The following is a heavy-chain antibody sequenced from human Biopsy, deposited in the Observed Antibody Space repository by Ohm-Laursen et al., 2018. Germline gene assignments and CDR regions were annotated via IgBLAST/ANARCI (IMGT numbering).Heavy chain of an antibody. Sequence: GTLSLPCTVPAGSISNIITYWGWIRQPLGKGLAWLGRIYHPGIPAYTPSLKSRVTISVETSNNQSSLNLSSLTAADTAVYYCARHSFGSGRDFWGQGTLVTVSS. V-gene: IGHV4-39*01. J-gene: IGHJ4*02. CDR1: AGSISNIITY. CDR2: IYHPGIP. D-gene: IGHD3-10*01. CDR3: ARHSFGSGRDF.